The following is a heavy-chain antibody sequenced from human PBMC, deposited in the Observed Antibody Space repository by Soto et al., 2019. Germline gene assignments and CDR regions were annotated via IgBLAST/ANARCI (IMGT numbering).Heavy chain of an antibody. CDR1: GGSISSSSYY. D-gene: IGHD2-15*01. Sequence: QLQLQESGPGLVKPSETLSLTCTVSGGSISSSSYYWGWIRQPPGKGLEWIGSIYYSGSTYYNPCHVRGASISLDTAKMQFSLKLSSVAAAGTAVYLCARHTPAISISDHWGEGTLVTVSS. J-gene: IGHJ4*02. CDR2: IYYSGST. CDR3: ARHTPAISISDH. V-gene: IGHV4-39*01.